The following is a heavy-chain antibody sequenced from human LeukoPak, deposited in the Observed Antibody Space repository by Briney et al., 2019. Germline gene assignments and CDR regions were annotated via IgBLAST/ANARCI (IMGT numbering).Heavy chain of an antibody. J-gene: IGHJ4*02. Sequence: PSETLSLTCTVSGGSISSYYWSWIRQPPGKGLEWIGYIYYSGSTNYNPSLKSRVTISVDTSKNQFSLKLSSVTAADTAVYYCARAYDFWSGYYTGYYFDYWGQGTLVTVSS. CDR3: ARAYDFWSGYYTGYYFDY. V-gene: IGHV4-59*01. CDR1: GGSISSYY. D-gene: IGHD3-3*01. CDR2: IYYSGST.